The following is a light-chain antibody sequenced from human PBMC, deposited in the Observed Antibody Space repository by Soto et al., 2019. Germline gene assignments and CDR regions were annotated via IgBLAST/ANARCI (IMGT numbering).Light chain of an antibody. CDR2: DAF. V-gene: IGKV3-11*01. J-gene: IGKJ1*01. Sequence: EIVLTQSPATLSLSPGERATLSCRASQSVNNFIAWYQQKPGQAPRLLIYDAFHRATGIPARFRGSGSGTDFTLTISSLEPEDFAIYYCQQYGSPRGTFGQGTKVDIK. CDR3: QQYGSPRGT. CDR1: QSVNNF.